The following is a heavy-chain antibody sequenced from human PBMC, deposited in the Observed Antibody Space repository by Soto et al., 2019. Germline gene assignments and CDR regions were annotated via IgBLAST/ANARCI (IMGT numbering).Heavy chain of an antibody. Sequence: QVQLQESGPGLVMPSGTLSLTCAVSGASISSNDWWNWVHQPPGKGLEWIGEIYHGGTTIYNPSLNSRVSISIDESKNHFSLKLTSVTAADTAVYYCARDFKAPKDAWAFDYWGQGILVTVSS. CDR2: IYHGGTT. CDR1: GASISSNDW. CDR3: ARDFKAPKDAWAFDY. V-gene: IGHV4-4*02. J-gene: IGHJ4*02. D-gene: IGHD3-16*01.